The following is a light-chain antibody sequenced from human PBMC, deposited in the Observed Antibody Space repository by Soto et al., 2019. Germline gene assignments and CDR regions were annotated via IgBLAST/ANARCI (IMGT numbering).Light chain of an antibody. Sequence: EIVLTQSPATLSLSPGERATLSCRASQSVGSYFAWYQQKPGQAPRLLIYDAFSRATGIPARFSGSGSGTDFTLPISSLDPEPFAVYFCQQRSSWPLTFAGATMVEIK. CDR2: DAF. CDR1: QSVGSY. CDR3: QQRSSWPLT. J-gene: IGKJ4*01. V-gene: IGKV3-11*01.